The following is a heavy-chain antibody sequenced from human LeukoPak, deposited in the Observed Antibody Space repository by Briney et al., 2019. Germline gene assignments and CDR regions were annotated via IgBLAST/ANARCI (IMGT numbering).Heavy chain of an antibody. CDR2: IMQDGSDQ. Sequence: TGGSLRLSCAASGFTFSSYWMSWVRQAPGKGLEWVANIMQDGSDQYYVDSVKGRFTISRDNAKKSLYLQMNSLRVEDTAVYYCGRIYCSGGTCYNLLEYWGQGTLVTVSS. D-gene: IGHD2-15*01. J-gene: IGHJ4*02. V-gene: IGHV3-7*01. CDR3: GRIYCSGGTCYNLLEY. CDR1: GFTFSSYW.